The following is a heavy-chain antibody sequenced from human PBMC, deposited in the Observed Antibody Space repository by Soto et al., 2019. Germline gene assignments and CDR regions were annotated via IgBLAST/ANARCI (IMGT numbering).Heavy chain of an antibody. J-gene: IGHJ4*02. CDR2: ISAYNGNT. Sequence: ASVKVSCKASGYTFTSYGISWVRQAPGQGLGWMGWISAYNGNTKYAQNLQGRVTMTTDTSTSTVYMELRSLRSDDTAVYFCARDPRPLWYFDYWGQGTLVTVSS. CDR3: ARDPRPLWYFDY. CDR1: GYTFTSYG. D-gene: IGHD6-6*01. V-gene: IGHV1-18*04.